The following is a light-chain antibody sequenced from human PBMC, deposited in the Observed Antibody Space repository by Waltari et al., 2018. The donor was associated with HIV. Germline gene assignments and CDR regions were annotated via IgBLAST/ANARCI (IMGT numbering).Light chain of an antibody. CDR3: CSFTGRKSLI. Sequence: QSALTQPASVSGSPGQSLTISCTGTSRDVAASTLFSCSHQRQGKAPKLIIYEVNKRPSGVSDRFSASKSGNTASLTLSGLQAEDEANYYCCSFTGRKSLIFGGGTKLTVL. CDR1: SRDVAASTL. CDR2: EVN. J-gene: IGLJ2*01. V-gene: IGLV2-23*02.